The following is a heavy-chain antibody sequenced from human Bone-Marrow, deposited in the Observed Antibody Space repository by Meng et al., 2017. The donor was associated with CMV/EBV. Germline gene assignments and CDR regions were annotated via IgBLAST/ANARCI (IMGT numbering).Heavy chain of an antibody. CDR1: GFTFRTYW. D-gene: IGHD3-9*01. CDR2: IKQDGSEK. V-gene: IGHV3-7*01. CDR3: ARDDYDILTGYGY. J-gene: IGHJ4*02. Sequence: GESLKISCAASGFTFRTYWMSWVRQAPGKGLEWVGNIKQDGSEKYYVSSVKGRFTISRDNAKNSLYLQMNSLRAEDTAVYYCARDDYDILTGYGYWGQGTLVTVSS.